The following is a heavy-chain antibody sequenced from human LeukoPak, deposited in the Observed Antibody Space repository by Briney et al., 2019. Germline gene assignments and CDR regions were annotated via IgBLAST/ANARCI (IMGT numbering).Heavy chain of an antibody. CDR3: ARRNAMDV. V-gene: IGHV3-7*03. J-gene: IGHJ6*02. Sequence: GGSLRLSCAASGFTFSNYWMTWVRQAPGKGLEWVANINRDGSERYYVDSVKGRFTISRDDAKSSLYLQMNSLRAEGTAVYYCARRNAMDVWGQGTTVIVFS. CDR2: INRDGSER. CDR1: GFTFSNYW.